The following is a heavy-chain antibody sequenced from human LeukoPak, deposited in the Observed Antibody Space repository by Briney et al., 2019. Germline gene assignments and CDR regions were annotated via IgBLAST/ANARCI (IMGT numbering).Heavy chain of an antibody. D-gene: IGHD6-19*01. CDR1: GGSISSGSYY. Sequence: SETLSLTCIVSGGSISSGSYYWSWIRQPAGKGLEWIGRIYTSGSTNYNPSLKSRVTISVDTSKNQFSLKLSSVTAADTAVYYCARDSSGWYYFDYWGQGTLVTVSS. V-gene: IGHV4-61*02. CDR3: ARDSSGWYYFDY. J-gene: IGHJ4*02. CDR2: IYTSGST.